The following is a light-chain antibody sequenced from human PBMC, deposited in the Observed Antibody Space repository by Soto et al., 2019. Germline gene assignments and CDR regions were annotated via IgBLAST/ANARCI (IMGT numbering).Light chain of an antibody. CDR3: QTYNSYPFS. CDR2: EAS. J-gene: IGKJ3*01. Sequence: IQMTQSPSSVSASVGARVTITCRASPGINTYLAWYQQRPGKVPKLLISEASTLQSGVPSRFTGSGSGTDFSLVISSLQPEDVATYYCQTYNSYPFSCGPGPRVHLK. CDR1: PGINTY. V-gene: IGKV1-27*01.